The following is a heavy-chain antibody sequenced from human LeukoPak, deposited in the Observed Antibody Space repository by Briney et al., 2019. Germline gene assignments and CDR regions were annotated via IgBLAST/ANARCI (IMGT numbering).Heavy chain of an antibody. J-gene: IGHJ5*02. CDR1: EYTFTGYY. CDR2: INPNSGGT. CDR3: AREGSSSWYTSWFDP. V-gene: IGHV1-2*02. Sequence: ASVKVSCKASEYTFTGYYMHWVRQAPGQRLEWMGWINPNSGGTNYAQKFQGRVTMTRDTSISTAYMELSRLRSDDTAVYYCAREGSSSWYTSWFDPWGQGTLVTVSS. D-gene: IGHD6-13*01.